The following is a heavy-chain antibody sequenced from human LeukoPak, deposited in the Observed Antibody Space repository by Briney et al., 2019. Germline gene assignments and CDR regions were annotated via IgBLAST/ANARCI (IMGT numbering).Heavy chain of an antibody. D-gene: IGHD1-26*01. CDR2: IYYSGST. CDR3: ARRRRVGATYLDV. J-gene: IGHJ6*02. Sequence: PSETLSLTCTVSGGSISSSSYYWGWICQPPGKGLEWIGSIYYSGSTYYNPSLKSRVTISVDTSKNQFSLKLSSVTAADTAVYYCARRRRVGATYLDVWGQGTTVTVSS. CDR1: GGSISSSSYY. V-gene: IGHV4-39*01.